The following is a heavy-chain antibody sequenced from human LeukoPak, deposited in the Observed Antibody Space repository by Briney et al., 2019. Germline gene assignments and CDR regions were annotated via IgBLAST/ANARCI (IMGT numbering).Heavy chain of an antibody. CDR3: ASSLVGALDPNYMDV. Sequence: GGSLRLSCAASGFIFSKYWMHWVRHAPGKGLVWVSRINSDVSTTTYVDSVKGRFTISRDNAKNTLYLQMNSLRADDTAVYYCASSLVGALDPNYMDVWGKGTTVTVSS. V-gene: IGHV3-74*03. CDR1: GFIFSKYW. D-gene: IGHD3-9*01. J-gene: IGHJ6*03. CDR2: INSDVSTT.